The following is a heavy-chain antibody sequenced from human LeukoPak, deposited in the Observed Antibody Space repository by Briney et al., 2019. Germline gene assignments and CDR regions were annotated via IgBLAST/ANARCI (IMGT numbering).Heavy chain of an antibody. V-gene: IGHV1-69*05. D-gene: IGHD4-17*01. CDR3: ARGPDYLSYGPTFYGDFAFDI. CDR2: IIPIFGTA. Sequence: SVKVSCNASGGTFSSYAISWVRQAPGQGLEWMGGIIPIFGTANHAQKFQGRVTITTDESTSTAYMELSSLRSEDTAVYYCARGPDYLSYGPTFYGDFAFDIWGQGTMVTVSS. CDR1: GGTFSSYA. J-gene: IGHJ3*02.